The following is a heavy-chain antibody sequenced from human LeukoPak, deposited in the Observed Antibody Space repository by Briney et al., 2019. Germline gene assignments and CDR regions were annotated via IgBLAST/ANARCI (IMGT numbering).Heavy chain of an antibody. Sequence: SETLSLTCTVSGGSISSYYWSWIRQPPGKGLEWIGYIYYGGSTNYNPSLKSRVTISVDTSKNQFSLKLSSVTAADTAVYYCARGSRWLLRQHFDYWGQGTLVTVSS. CDR3: ARGSRWLLRQHFDY. J-gene: IGHJ4*02. D-gene: IGHD3-22*01. CDR2: IYYGGST. CDR1: GGSISSYY. V-gene: IGHV4-59*01.